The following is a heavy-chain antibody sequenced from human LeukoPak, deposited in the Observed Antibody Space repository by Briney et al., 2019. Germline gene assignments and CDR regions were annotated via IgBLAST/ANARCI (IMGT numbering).Heavy chain of an antibody. CDR1: GGSISSSPYY. D-gene: IGHD3-22*01. CDR3: ARRRYGSSGYHLFDY. J-gene: IGHJ4*02. Sequence: SETLSLTCTVSGGSISSSPYYWAWIRQPPGKGLEWIGSIYYSGSTYYNPSLKSRVTISADTSRNQFSLRLTSVTASDTAVYYCARRRYGSSGYHLFDYWGQGTLVTVSS. V-gene: IGHV4-39*01. CDR2: IYYSGST.